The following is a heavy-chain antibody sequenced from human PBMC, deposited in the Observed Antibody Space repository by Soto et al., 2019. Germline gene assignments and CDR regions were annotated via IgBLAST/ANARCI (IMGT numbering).Heavy chain of an antibody. V-gene: IGHV4-39*01. J-gene: IGHJ5*02. CDR2: IYYSGST. Sequence: SETLSLTCTVSGGSISSSSYYWGWIRQPPGKGLEWIGSIYYSGSTYYNPSLKSRVTISVDTSKNQFSLKLSSVTAADTAVYYCARPRTDCSGGSCYSGNQNWFDPWGQGTLVTVSS. D-gene: IGHD2-15*01. CDR1: GGSISSSSYY. CDR3: ARPRTDCSGGSCYSGNQNWFDP.